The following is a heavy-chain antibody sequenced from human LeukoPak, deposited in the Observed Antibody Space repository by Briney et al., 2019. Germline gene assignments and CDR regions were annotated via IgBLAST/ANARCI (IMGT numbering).Heavy chain of an antibody. Sequence: LWASVKVSCEASGGTFSSYAISRVRQAPGQGLEWMGGIIPIFGTANYAQKFQGRVTITADESTSTAYMELSSLRSEDTAVYYCARQENAVFDYWGQGTLVTVSS. CDR3: ARQENAVFDY. CDR1: GGTFSSYA. J-gene: IGHJ4*02. V-gene: IGHV1-69*13. CDR2: IIPIFGTA. D-gene: IGHD2-2*01.